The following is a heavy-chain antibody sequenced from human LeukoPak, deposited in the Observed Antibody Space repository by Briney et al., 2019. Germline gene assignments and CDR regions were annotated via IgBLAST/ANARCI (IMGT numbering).Heavy chain of an antibody. J-gene: IGHJ6*03. CDR2: ISSSGSTI. D-gene: IGHD3-3*01. CDR3: ASQLRFLEWPGGYMDV. V-gene: IGHV3-48*03. Sequence: GGSLRLSCAASGFTFSSYEINWVRQAPGKGLEWVSYISSSGSTIYYADSVKGRFTISRDNAKNSLYLQMNSLRAEDTAVYYCASQLRFLEWPGGYMDVWGKGTTVTVSS. CDR1: GFTFSSYE.